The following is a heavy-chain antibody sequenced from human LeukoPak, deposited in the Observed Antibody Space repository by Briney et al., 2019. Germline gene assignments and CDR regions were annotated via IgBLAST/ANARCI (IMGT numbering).Heavy chain of an antibody. J-gene: IGHJ4*02. V-gene: IGHV3-23*01. CDR1: GFTFSSYA. D-gene: IGHD5-18*01. CDR3: AKRPNTVMVFDD. CDR2: ISGGGGST. Sequence: GGSLRLSCAASGFTFSSYAMSWVRQAPGKGLEWVSGISGGGGSTYYADSVKGRFTISRDNSKNTLYLRMDSLRAEDTAVYYCAKRPNTVMVFDDWGQGTLVTVSS.